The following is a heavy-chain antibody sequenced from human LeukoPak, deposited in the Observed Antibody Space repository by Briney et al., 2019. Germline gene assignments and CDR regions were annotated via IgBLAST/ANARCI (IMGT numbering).Heavy chain of an antibody. D-gene: IGHD1-26*01. Sequence: PSETLSLTCTVSGYSISSGYYWGWIRQPPEKGLEWIGSIYHSGSTYYNPSLKSRVTISVDTSKNQFSLKLSSATAAGTAVYYCAREPSGSYRPFDYWGQGTLVTVSS. CDR1: GYSISSGYY. J-gene: IGHJ4*02. CDR2: IYHSGST. V-gene: IGHV4-38-2*02. CDR3: AREPSGSYRPFDY.